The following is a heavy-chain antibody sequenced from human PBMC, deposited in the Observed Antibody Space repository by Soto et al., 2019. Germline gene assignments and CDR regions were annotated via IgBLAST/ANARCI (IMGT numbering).Heavy chain of an antibody. Sequence: EVQLVESGGGLVKPGGSLRLPCAASGFTFSNAWMNWVRQAPGKGLEWVGRIKSKTDGGTTDYAAPVKGRSTISRDDSKNTLYLQMNSLKTEDTAVYYCTTDHGTVAARPVRHYYYGMDVWGQGTTVTVAS. V-gene: IGHV3-15*07. CDR3: TTDHGTVAARPVRHYYYGMDV. CDR2: IKSKTDGGTT. CDR1: GFTFSNAW. J-gene: IGHJ6*02. D-gene: IGHD6-6*01.